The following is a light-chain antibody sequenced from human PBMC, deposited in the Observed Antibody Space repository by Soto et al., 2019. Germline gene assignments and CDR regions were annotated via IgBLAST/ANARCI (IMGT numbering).Light chain of an antibody. CDR3: QQANSFTIS. CDR1: QGISSY. Sequence: AIRMNQSPSSFSASTGHRVTITCRASQGISSYLAWYQQKPGKAPKLLIYGASSLQSGVPSRFSVSGSGTDFTLTISNLQNEDFATYYCQQANSFTISFGQGTRLEIK. CDR2: GAS. V-gene: IGKV1-8*01. J-gene: IGKJ5*01.